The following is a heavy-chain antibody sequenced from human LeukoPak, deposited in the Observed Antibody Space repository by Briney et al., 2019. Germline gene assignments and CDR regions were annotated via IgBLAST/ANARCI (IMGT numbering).Heavy chain of an antibody. CDR2: IYYSGST. CDR3: ARAARWSPITIFGVARMAFDI. Sequence: PSETLSLTCTVSGGSISSGSYYWSWIRQPAGKGLEWIGSIYYSGSTNYNPSLKSRVTISVDTSKNQFSLKLSSVTAADTAVYYCARAARWSPITIFGVARMAFDIWGQGTMVTVSS. D-gene: IGHD3-3*01. V-gene: IGHV4-61*10. CDR1: GGSISSGSYY. J-gene: IGHJ3*02.